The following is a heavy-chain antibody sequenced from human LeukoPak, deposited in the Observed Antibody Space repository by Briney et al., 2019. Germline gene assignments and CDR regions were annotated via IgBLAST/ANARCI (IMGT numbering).Heavy chain of an antibody. CDR1: GGSISSYY. V-gene: IGHV4-59*01. Sequence: SETLSLTCTVSGGSISSYYWSWIRQPPGKELEWIGYVLYSGSTNYNPSLKSRVTISVDTSKNQFSLKLSSVTAADTAVYYCARRMGSSWTFDYWGQGTLVTVSS. CDR2: VLYSGST. D-gene: IGHD6-13*01. J-gene: IGHJ4*02. CDR3: ARRMGSSWTFDY.